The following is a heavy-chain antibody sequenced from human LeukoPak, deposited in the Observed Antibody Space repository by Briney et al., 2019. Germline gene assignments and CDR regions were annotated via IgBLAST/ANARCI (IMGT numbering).Heavy chain of an antibody. CDR1: GFTVSSYG. J-gene: IGHJ4*02. D-gene: IGHD6-19*01. CDR2: FGATDGSA. Sequence: GGSLRLSCAASGFTVSSYGMTWVRQAPGKGLEWVSAFGATDGSAQYAESVKGRFTISRDNSKNSLYLQMNSLRDEDTAVYYCAKTTTGYSSGRYPGWPVDFWGQGTLVTVSS. V-gene: IGHV3-23*01. CDR3: AKTTTGYSSGRYPGWPVDF.